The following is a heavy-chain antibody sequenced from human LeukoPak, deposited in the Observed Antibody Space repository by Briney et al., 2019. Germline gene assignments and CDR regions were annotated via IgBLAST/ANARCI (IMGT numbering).Heavy chain of an antibody. V-gene: IGHV4-34*01. D-gene: IGHD2-2*01. CDR1: GGSFSGYY. J-gene: IGHJ5*02. CDR3: AIHIVVVPAAKKKNWFDP. CDR2: INHSRST. Sequence: PSETLSLTCAVYGGSFSGYYWSWIRQPPGKGLEWIGEINHSRSTNYNPSLKSRVTISVDTSKNQFSLKLSSVTAADTAVYYCAIHIVVVPAAKKKNWFDPWGQGTLVTVSS.